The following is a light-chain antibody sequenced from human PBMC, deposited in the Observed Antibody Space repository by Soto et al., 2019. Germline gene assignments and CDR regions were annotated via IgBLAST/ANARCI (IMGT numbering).Light chain of an antibody. CDR1: SRDVGAYNY. Sequence: QSALTQPASVSGSPGQSITISCAGTSRDVGAYNYVSWYQHHPGKAPKLMIYDVNNRPSGDSNRFSGSKSGNTASLTISGLQAEDEADYYCSSWTSGATYVFGSGTKLTVL. V-gene: IGLV2-14*03. J-gene: IGLJ1*01. CDR2: DVN. CDR3: SSWTSGATYV.